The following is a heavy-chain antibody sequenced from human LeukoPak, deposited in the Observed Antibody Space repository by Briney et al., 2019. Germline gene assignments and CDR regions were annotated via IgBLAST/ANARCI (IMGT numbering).Heavy chain of an antibody. CDR3: ARAPGFWFGEFFDY. D-gene: IGHD3-10*01. CDR1: GFTFSSYW. CDR2: IKQDGSEK. Sequence: GGSLRLSCAASGFTFSSYWVSWVRQAPGKGLEWVANIKQDGSEKYYVDSVKGRFTISRDNAKNSLYLQMNSLRAEDTAVYYCARAPGFWFGEFFDYWGQGTLVTVSS. J-gene: IGHJ4*02. V-gene: IGHV3-7*03.